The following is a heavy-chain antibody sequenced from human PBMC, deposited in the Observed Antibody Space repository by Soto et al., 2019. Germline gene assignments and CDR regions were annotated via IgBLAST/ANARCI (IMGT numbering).Heavy chain of an antibody. CDR1: GYTFTGYY. CDR3: ARGAVGERAAIDY. J-gene: IGHJ4*02. V-gene: IGHV1-2*04. D-gene: IGHD1-26*01. CDR2: INPNSGGT. Sequence: ASVKVSCKASGYTFTGYYMHWVRQAPGQGLEWMGWINPNSGGTNYAQKFQGWVTMTRDTSISTAYMELSRLRSDDTAVYYCARGAVGERAAIDYRGQGTLVTVSS.